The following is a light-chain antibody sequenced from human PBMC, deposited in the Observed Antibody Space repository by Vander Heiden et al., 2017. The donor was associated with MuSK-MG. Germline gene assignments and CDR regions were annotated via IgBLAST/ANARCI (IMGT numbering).Light chain of an antibody. V-gene: IGLV2-14*01. CDR1: SSDVGGYNY. CDR2: DVS. J-gene: IGLJ1*01. Sequence: QSALTQPASVSGSPGQSITISCPGTSSDVGGYNYVSWYQQHPGKAPKLMIYDVSNRPSGVANRFSGSKSGNTASLTISGLQAEEEADYYCSSETSSSTPYVFGTGTKVTVL. CDR3: SSETSSSTPYV.